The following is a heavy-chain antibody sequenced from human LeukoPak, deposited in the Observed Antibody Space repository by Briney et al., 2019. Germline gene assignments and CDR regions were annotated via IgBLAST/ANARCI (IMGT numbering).Heavy chain of an antibody. V-gene: IGHV3-48*01. Sequence: PGGSLRHSCVASRFTFSSSGMNWVRQAPGNGLEWVSYISSGSSTIFYSDSVKGRFTIFRDNVKNSLYLQMNSLRAEDTAVYYCARDGMLGYCSGDSCYLDAFDIWGQGTTVTVSS. CDR3: ARDGMLGYCSGDSCYLDAFDI. D-gene: IGHD2-15*01. CDR1: RFTFSSSG. J-gene: IGHJ3*02. CDR2: ISSGSSTI.